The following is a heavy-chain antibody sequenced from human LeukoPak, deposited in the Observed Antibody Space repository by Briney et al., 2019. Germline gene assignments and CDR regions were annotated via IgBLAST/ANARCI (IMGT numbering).Heavy chain of an antibody. CDR1: GGTFSSYA. D-gene: IGHD6-6*01. CDR3: ARDGSSSSFDP. J-gene: IGHJ5*02. Sequence: SMKVSCKASGGTFSSYAISWVRQAPGQGLEWMGRIIPILGIANYAQKFQGRVTITADKSTSTAYMELSSLRSEDTAVYYCARDGSSSSFDPWGQGTLVTVSS. CDR2: IIPILGIA. V-gene: IGHV1-69*04.